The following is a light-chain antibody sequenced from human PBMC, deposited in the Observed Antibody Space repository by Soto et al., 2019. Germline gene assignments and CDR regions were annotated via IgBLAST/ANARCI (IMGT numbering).Light chain of an antibody. J-gene: IGKJ1*01. CDR3: QQYNNWPWT. CDR2: GAS. Sequence: EIVMTQSPATLSVSQGGRATLSCRASQSISDTLAWYQQKPGQAPRLLIHGASTSATGFPARFIGSGSGTDFTLTISSLQSEDFAVYYCQQYNNWPWTFGQGTKVEIK. V-gene: IGKV3-15*01. CDR1: QSISDT.